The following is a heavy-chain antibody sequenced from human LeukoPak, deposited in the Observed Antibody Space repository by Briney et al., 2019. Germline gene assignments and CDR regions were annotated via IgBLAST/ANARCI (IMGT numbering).Heavy chain of an antibody. CDR3: ARHGGAFDY. CDR2: VFPADSDA. Sequence: GESLKISCKGSGYSFVSSWIGWVRPMPGKGLEWMGIVFPADSDARYSPSFQGQATFSADKSISTAYLQWSSLKASDSAMYYCARHGGAFDYWGQGTLVTVSS. V-gene: IGHV5-51*01. D-gene: IGHD4-17*01. J-gene: IGHJ4*02. CDR1: GYSFVSSW.